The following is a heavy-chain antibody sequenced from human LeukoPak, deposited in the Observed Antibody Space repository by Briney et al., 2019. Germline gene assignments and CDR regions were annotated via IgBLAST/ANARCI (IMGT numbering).Heavy chain of an antibody. CDR1: GGTFSSYA. CDR3: ALGYCSGGSCYGYWFDP. V-gene: IGHV1-69*13. CDR2: IIPIFGTA. J-gene: IGHJ5*02. Sequence: SVKVSCKASGGTFSSYAISWVRQAPGQGLEWMGGIIPIFGTANYAQKFQGRVTITADESTSTAYMELSSLRSEDTAVYYCALGYCSGGSCYGYWFDPWGQGTLVTVSS. D-gene: IGHD2-15*01.